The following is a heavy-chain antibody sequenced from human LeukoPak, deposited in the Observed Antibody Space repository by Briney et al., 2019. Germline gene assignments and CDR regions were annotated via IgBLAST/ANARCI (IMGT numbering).Heavy chain of an antibody. CDR2: INSDGSST. CDR3: ARSRYSSSWGFDY. CDR1: GFTFSSYW. J-gene: IGHJ4*02. Sequence: PGGSLRLSCAASGFTFSSYWMHWVRQAPGKGLVWVSRINSDGSSTSYADSVKGRFTISRDNAKNTLYLHMNSLRAEDTAVYYCARSRYSSSWGFDYWGQGTLVTVSS. V-gene: IGHV3-74*01. D-gene: IGHD6-13*01.